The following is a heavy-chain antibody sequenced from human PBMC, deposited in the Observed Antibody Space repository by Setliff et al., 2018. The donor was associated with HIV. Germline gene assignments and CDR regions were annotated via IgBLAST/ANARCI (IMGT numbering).Heavy chain of an antibody. CDR2: INPNSGDS. CDR1: GYTFIDYF. J-gene: IGHJ4*02. D-gene: IGHD3-10*01. V-gene: IGHV1-2*02. Sequence: ASVKVSCKASGYTFIDYFIHWVRQAPGQGLEWMAYINPNSGDSKTAQKFQGRVTVTRDTSIATAYMELSSLTSGDTAVYHCARDYFPHSRRNFGSGDYLHFWGQGSRVTVSS. CDR3: ARDYFPHSRRNFGSGDYLHF.